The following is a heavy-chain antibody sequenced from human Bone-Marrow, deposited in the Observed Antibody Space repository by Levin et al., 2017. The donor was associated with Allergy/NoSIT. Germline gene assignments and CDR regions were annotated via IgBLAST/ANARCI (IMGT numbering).Heavy chain of an antibody. CDR2: ISWNSKTT. V-gene: IGHV3-9*01. CDR1: GLKIVDYA. J-gene: IGHJ5*02. Sequence: PGGSLRLSCSVSGLKIVDYAMYWVRQAPGQGLEWVAGISWNSKTTAFVDSVKGRFTISRDNAKNSVYLQMERLRFEDTAFYHCAKGICGSISCAASDQWGQGTLVTVSS. D-gene: IGHD6-13*01. CDR3: AKGICGSISCAASDQ.